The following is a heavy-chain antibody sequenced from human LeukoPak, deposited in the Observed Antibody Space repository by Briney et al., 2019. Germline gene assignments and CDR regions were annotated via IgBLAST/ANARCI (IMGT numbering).Heavy chain of an antibody. D-gene: IGHD3-10*01. V-gene: IGHV1-24*01. CDR3: AKGSGVMGRGAAFDY. J-gene: IGHJ4*02. CDR2: FDPEDGET. CDR1: GYTLTELS. Sequence: ASVKVSCKVSGYTLTELSMHWVRQAPGKGLEWMGGFDPEDGETIYAQKFQGRVTMTEDTSTDTAYMELSSLRSEDTAVYYCAKGSGVMGRGAAFDYWGQGTLVTVSS.